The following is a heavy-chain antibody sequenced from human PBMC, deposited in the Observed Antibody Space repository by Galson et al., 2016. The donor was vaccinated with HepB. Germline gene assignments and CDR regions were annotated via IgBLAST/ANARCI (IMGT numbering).Heavy chain of an antibody. CDR2: ISTDGSST. CDR1: GFTFSSYW. V-gene: IGHV3-74*01. D-gene: IGHD4-23*01. Sequence: SGFTFSSYWMHWVRQAPGKGLMWVSRISTDGSSTRYADSVKGRFTISRDNAKNTLYLQMRSLRAEDSAMYFCARNPYSGPRYYYGSDVWGRGTMVTVSS. J-gene: IGHJ6*02. CDR3: ARNPYSGPRYYYGSDV.